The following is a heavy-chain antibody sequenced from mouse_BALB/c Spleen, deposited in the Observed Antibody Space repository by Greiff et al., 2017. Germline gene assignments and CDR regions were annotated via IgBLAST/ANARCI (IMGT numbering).Heavy chain of an antibody. CDR1: GFSLTSYD. CDR3: VRAYGNFFTSFAY. V-gene: IGHV2-9-2*01. D-gene: IGHD2-10*02. Sequence: VHLVESGPGLVAPSQSLSITCTVSGFSLTSYDISWIRQPPGKGLEWLGVIWTGGGTNYNSAFMSRLSISKDNSKSQVFLKMNSLQTDDTAIYYCVRAYGNFFTSFAYWGQGTLVTVSA. CDR2: IWTGGGT. J-gene: IGHJ3*01.